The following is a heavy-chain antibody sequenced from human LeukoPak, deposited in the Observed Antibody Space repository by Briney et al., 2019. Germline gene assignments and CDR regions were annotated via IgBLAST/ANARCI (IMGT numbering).Heavy chain of an antibody. J-gene: IGHJ4*02. D-gene: IGHD6-13*01. CDR2: IKAESGRT. Sequence: ASVKVSCKASGYMFTDYYLHWVRQAPGQGLEWMGWIKAESGRTHYAQKFQGGVTMTRDTSISTAYMELSRLRSDDTAVYYCASGAAAGPDYWGQGTLVTVSS. CDR3: ASGAAAGPDY. V-gene: IGHV1-2*02. CDR1: GYMFTDYY.